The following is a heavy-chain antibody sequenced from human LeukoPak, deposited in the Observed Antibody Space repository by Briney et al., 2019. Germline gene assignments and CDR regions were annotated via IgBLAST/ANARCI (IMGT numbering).Heavy chain of an antibody. V-gene: IGHV3-23*01. CDR1: GFTFSSYA. D-gene: IGHD2-2*01. CDR2: ISGSGGST. J-gene: IGHJ4*02. CDR3: AQAYCSSTSCYYVFDY. Sequence: PGASLRLSCAASGFTFSSYAMSWVRQAPGKGLEWVSTISGSGGSTYYADSVKGRFTISRDNSKNTLYLQMNSLRAEDTAVYYCAQAYCSSTSCYYVFDYWGQGTLVTVSS.